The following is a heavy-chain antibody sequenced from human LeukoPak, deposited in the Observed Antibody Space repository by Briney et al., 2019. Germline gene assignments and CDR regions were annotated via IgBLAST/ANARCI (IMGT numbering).Heavy chain of an antibody. V-gene: IGHV1-46*01. J-gene: IGHJ4*02. D-gene: IGHD3-22*01. CDR1: GYTFTSYY. CDR3: ASSYYDSSGYYYTIDY. CDR2: INPSGGST. Sequence: ASVKVSCKASGYTFTSYYMHWVRQAPGQGLEWMGIINPSGGSTSYAQKFQGRVTMTRDTSTSTVYMELSSLRSEDTAVYYCASSYYDSSGYYYTIDYWGQGTLVTVSS.